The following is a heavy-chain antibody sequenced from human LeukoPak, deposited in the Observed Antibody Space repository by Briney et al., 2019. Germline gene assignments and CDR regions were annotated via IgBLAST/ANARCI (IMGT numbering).Heavy chain of an antibody. CDR1: GFSFTSYA. J-gene: IGHJ4*02. D-gene: IGHD2-15*01. CDR2: ISESDGTT. V-gene: IGHV3-23*01. Sequence: GGSLGLSCAASGFSFTSYAMSWVRQAPGKGLEWLSRISESDGTTHYADSVQGRFTISRDNSENTLFLQMISLRVDDTAVYYCAKGGWLDNWGQGTLVTVSS. CDR3: AKGGWLDN.